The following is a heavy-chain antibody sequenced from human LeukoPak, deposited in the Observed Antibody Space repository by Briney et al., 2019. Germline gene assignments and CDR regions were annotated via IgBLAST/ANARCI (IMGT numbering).Heavy chain of an antibody. CDR1: GGSFSGYY. Sequence: SETLSLTCAVYGGSFSGYYWSWIRQPPGKGLEWIGEINHSGSTNYNPSLKSRVTISVDTSKNQFSLKLSSVTAADTAAYYCARGLPETIAAAGTGDYWGQGTLVTVSS. V-gene: IGHV4-34*01. CDR3: ARGLPETIAAAGTGDY. J-gene: IGHJ4*02. CDR2: INHSGST. D-gene: IGHD6-13*01.